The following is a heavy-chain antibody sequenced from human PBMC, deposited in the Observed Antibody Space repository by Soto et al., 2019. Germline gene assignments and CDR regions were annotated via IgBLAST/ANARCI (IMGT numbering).Heavy chain of an antibody. J-gene: IGHJ4*01. CDR1: GFTFATYA. CDR2: ISATGIST. V-gene: IGHV3-23*01. D-gene: IGHD1-1*01. CDR3: ARDKDTSSWTGFDF. Sequence: GGSLRLSCAASGFTFATYAMSWVRQAPGKGLEWVSAISATGISTHYADSVKGRVTISRGNSANTLSLEMSSLTAEDTAVYYCARDKDTSSWTGFDFWGHGTLVTVSS.